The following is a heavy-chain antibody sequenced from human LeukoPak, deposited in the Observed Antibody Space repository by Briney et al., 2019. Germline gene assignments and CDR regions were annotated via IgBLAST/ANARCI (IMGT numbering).Heavy chain of an antibody. D-gene: IGHD6-19*01. CDR3: ARDLFFSDAGYSSGWRAEYFHH. CDR1: GFTFSSHW. CDR2: INGAGSST. J-gene: IGHJ1*01. V-gene: IGHV3-74*01. Sequence: GGSLRLSCAASGFTFSSHWMHWVRQAPGKGLVWVSRINGAGSSTSYADSVKGRFTVSRDNAKNTLNLQMNSLRAADTAVYYCARDLFFSDAGYSSGWRAEYFHHWGQGTLVTVS.